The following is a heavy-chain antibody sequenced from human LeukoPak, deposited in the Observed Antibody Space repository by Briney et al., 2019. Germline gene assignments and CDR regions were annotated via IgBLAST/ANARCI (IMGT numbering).Heavy chain of an antibody. V-gene: IGHV4-34*01. CDR3: ARRRTWFGELLAYYFDY. D-gene: IGHD3-10*01. J-gene: IGHJ4*02. CDR1: GGSISSYY. Sequence: SETLSLTCTVSGGSISSYYWSWIRQPPGKGLEWIGEINHLGSTDYNPSLKSRISMSVDVSKSQFSLNLSSLTAADTAMYYCARRRTWFGELLAYYFDYWGQGTLVTVSS. CDR2: INHLGST.